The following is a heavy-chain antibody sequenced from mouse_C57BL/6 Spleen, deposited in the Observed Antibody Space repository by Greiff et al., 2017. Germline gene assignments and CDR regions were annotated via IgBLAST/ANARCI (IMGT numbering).Heavy chain of an antibody. CDR2: ISYDGSN. V-gene: IGHV3-6*01. D-gene: IGHD2-4*01. Sequence: EVHLVESGPGLVKPSQSLSLTCSVTGYSITSGYYWNWIRQFPGNKLEWMGYISYDGSNNYNPSLKNRISITRDTSKNQFFLKLNSVTTEDTATYYCARCDYDGYYFDYWGQGTTLTVSS. CDR1: GYSITSGYY. CDR3: ARCDYDGYYFDY. J-gene: IGHJ2*01.